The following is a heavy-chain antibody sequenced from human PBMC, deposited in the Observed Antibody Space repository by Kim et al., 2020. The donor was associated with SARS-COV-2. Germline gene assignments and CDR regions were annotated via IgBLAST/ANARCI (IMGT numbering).Heavy chain of an antibody. J-gene: IGHJ5*02. CDR3: ASDPQENWFDP. CDR2: T. V-gene: IGHV4-39*07. Sequence: TYYNPSLKSRVTISVDTSKNQFSLKLSSVTAADTAVYYCASDPQENWFDPWGQGTLVTVSS.